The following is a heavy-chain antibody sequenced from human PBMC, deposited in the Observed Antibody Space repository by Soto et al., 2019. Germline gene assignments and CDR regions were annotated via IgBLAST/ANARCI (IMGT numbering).Heavy chain of an antibody. CDR1: GRSISSSRYY. D-gene: IGHD6-6*01. Sequence: PSATLSLTCALSGRSISSSRYYSGWLRQPPGKGLEWIGSIYYSGSTYYNPSLKSRVTISVDTSKNQFSLKLSSVTAADTAVYYCARSIAARYNWFDPWGQGTLVTVSS. CDR2: IYYSGST. CDR3: ARSIAARYNWFDP. J-gene: IGHJ5*02. V-gene: IGHV4-39*01.